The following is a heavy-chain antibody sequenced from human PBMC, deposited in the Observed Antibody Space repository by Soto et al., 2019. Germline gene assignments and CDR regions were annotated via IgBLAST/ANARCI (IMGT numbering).Heavy chain of an antibody. V-gene: IGHV4-39*01. CDR2: IYYSGST. J-gene: IGHJ6*03. CDR1: GGSISSSSYY. CDR3: ARLFFPRGATGYYYYYYMDV. Sequence: PSETLSLTCTVSGGSISSSSYYWGWIRQPPGKGLEWIGSIYYSGSTYYNPSLKSRVTISVDTSKNQFSLKLSSVTAADTAVYYCARLFFPRGATGYYYYYYMDVWGKGTTVTVSS. D-gene: IGHD3-16*01.